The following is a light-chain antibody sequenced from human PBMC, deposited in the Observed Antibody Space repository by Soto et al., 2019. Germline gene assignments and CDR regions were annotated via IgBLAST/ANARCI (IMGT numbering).Light chain of an antibody. CDR2: EVS. CDR1: NSDVGGYNY. V-gene: IGLV2-14*01. CDR3: SSYTSISTLYV. Sequence: SVLTQPASVSGSPGQSITISCTGTNSDVGGYNYVSWYQQHPGKAPELMIYEVSHRPSGVSNRFSGSKPDNTASLTISGLQAEDEADYYCSSYTSISTLYVFGTGTKVTVL. J-gene: IGLJ1*01.